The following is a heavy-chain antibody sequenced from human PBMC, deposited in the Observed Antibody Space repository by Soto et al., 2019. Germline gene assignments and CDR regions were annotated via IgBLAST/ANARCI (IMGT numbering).Heavy chain of an antibody. Sequence: SETLSLTCTVSGGSISSYYWSWVRQPPGKGLEWIGYIYYSGSTNYNPSLKSRVTISVDTSKNQFSLKLSSVTAADTAVYYCARDREMAAFDYWGQGTLVTVSS. CDR3: ARDREMAAFDY. CDR1: GGSISSYY. CDR2: IYYSGST. J-gene: IGHJ4*02. V-gene: IGHV4-59*01.